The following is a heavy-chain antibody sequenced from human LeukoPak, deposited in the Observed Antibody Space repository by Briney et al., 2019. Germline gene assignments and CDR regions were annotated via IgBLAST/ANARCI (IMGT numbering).Heavy chain of an antibody. CDR2: ISASSSSI. J-gene: IGHJ1*01. CDR1: GFTSSGYS. D-gene: IGHD3-10*01. Sequence: GGSLRLSCAASGFTSSGYSMNWVRQAVGKGLEWVSYISASSSSIYYADSVKGRFTISRDNAKNSLYLQMNSLRDEDTAVYYCARRAAGRPGADYFQHWGQGILVTVSS. CDR3: ARRAAGRPGADYFQH. V-gene: IGHV3-48*02.